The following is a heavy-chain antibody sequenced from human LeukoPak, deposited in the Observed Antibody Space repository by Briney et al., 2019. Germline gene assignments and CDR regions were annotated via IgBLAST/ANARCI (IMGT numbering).Heavy chain of an antibody. CDR2: IYYSGST. CDR1: GGSISSYY. V-gene: IGHV4-59*01. Sequence: SETLSLTCTVSGGSISSYYWSWIRQPPGKGLEWIGYIYYSGSTNYNPSLKGRVTISVDTSKNQFSLKLSSVTAADTAVYYCASTPRSSPYYHYMDVWGKGTTVTVSS. CDR3: ASTPRSSPYYHYMDV. J-gene: IGHJ6*03. D-gene: IGHD6-13*01.